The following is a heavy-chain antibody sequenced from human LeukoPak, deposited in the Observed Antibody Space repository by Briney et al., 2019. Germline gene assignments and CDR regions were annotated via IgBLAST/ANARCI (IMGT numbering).Heavy chain of an antibody. CDR2: VSADESGK. V-gene: IGHV3-64*01. CDR1: GFSFDKFG. J-gene: IGHJ4*02. D-gene: IGHD1-26*01. Sequence: GGSLRLSCVASGFSFDKFGMHWVRQAPGKGLEYVSSVSADESGKYYTKSVRGRFSISRDNSKNTMYLQLGNLRPDDMGVYYCASLDRSEIPWGPGTLVTVSS. CDR3: ASLDRSEIP.